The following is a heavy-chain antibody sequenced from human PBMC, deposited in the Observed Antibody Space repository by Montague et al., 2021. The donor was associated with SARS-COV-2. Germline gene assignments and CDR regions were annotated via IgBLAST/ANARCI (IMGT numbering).Heavy chain of an antibody. CDR2: FSRGGGS. Sequence: SETLSLTCTVSGGSMSDYYWTWIRQPPGKGPEWIGYFSRGGGSNYSPSLRGRVTISLVTSRSQFSLQLSSVTAADTAFYYCARLTQLGYCSSASCSPALYFDYWGQGFLVSVSS. CDR3: ARLTQLGYCSSASCSPALYFDY. CDR1: GGSMSDYY. J-gene: IGHJ4*02. D-gene: IGHD2-15*01. V-gene: IGHV4-59*01.